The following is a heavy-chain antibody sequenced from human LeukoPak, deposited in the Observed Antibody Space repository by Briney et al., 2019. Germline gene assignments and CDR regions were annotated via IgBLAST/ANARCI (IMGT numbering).Heavy chain of an antibody. J-gene: IGHJ5*02. Sequence: SETLSLTCTVSGGSVSSGSYYWSWIRQPPGKGLEWIGYIYYSGSTNYNPSLKSRVTISVDTSKNQFSLKLSSVTAADTAVYYCAGGRQQRGLWFGELLLAWFDPWGQGTLVTVSS. CDR2: IYYSGST. V-gene: IGHV4-61*01. CDR3: AGGRQQRGLWFGELLLAWFDP. CDR1: GGSVSSGSYY. D-gene: IGHD3-10*01.